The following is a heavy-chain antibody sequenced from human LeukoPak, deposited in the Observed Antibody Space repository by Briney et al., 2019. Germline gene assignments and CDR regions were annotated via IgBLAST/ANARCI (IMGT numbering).Heavy chain of an antibody. CDR2: IYYSGST. CDR3: ARVPYDSSGYYGYYFDY. Sequence: SETLSLTCTVSGGSISSSSYYWGWIRQPSGKGLEWIGSIYYSGSTYYNPSLKSRVTISVDTSKNQFSLKLSSVTAADTAVYYCARVPYDSSGYYGYYFDYWGQGTLVTVSP. D-gene: IGHD3-22*01. J-gene: IGHJ4*02. CDR1: GGSISSSSYY. V-gene: IGHV4-39*07.